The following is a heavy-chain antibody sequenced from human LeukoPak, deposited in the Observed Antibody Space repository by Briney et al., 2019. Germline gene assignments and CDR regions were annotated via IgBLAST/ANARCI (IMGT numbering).Heavy chain of an antibody. CDR2: IMPIFGTA. V-gene: IGHV1-69*05. CDR3: AYGYCTGGSCYSFDY. Sequence: SVKVSCKASGGTFSSYAISWVRQAPGQGLEWMGGIMPIFGTANYAQKFQGRVTMTTDTSTSTAYMELRSLRSDDTAVYYCAYGYCTGGSCYSFDYWGQGTLVTVSS. D-gene: IGHD2-15*01. J-gene: IGHJ4*02. CDR1: GGTFSSYA.